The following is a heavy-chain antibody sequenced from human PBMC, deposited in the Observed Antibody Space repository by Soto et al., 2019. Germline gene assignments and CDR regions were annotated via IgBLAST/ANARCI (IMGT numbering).Heavy chain of an antibody. V-gene: IGHV3-30*18. Sequence: QVQLVESGGGVVQPGRSLRLSCAASGFTFSSYGMHWVRQAPGKGLEWVAVISYDGSNKYYADSVKGRFTISRDNYKNTLCLQMNRLRVEDTAVYYCAKDGFTAIVGYYFDYWGQGTLVTVS. CDR1: GFTFSSYG. J-gene: IGHJ4*02. CDR3: AKDGFTAIVGYYFDY. CDR2: ISYDGSNK. D-gene: IGHD5-18*01.